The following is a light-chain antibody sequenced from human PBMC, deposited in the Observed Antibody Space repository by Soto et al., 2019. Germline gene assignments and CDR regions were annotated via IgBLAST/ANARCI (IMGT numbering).Light chain of an antibody. CDR2: SNN. CDR1: SANIGSNT. Sequence: QSVVTQPPSASGTPGQRVTISCSGSSANIGSNTVHWYQQLPGTAPKLLFYSNNQRPSGVPDRFSGSKSGTSASLAISVLQSEDEADYYCAAWDDSLTVVVFGGGTKVTVL. J-gene: IGLJ2*01. V-gene: IGLV1-44*01. CDR3: AAWDDSLTVVV.